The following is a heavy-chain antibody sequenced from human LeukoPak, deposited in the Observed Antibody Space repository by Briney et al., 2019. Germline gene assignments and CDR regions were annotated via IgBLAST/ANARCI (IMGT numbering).Heavy chain of an antibody. CDR1: GFTFSDSY. CDR2: ISSSGGTI. CDR3: AKEGGDWGEGYFDY. V-gene: IGHV3-11*01. Sequence: GGSLRLSCAASGFTFSDSYMSWIRQVPGKGLEWISYISSSGGTIYYADSVKGRFTISRDNAKNSLYLQMNSLRAEDTAVYYCAKEGGDWGEGYFDYWGQGTLDTVSS. D-gene: IGHD7-27*01. J-gene: IGHJ4*02.